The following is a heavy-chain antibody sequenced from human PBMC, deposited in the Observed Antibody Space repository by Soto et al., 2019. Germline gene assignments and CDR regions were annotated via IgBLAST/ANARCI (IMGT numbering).Heavy chain of an antibody. Sequence: GESPKISCAASGFTFSSYGMHWVRQAPGKGLEWVAVIWYDGSNKYYADSVKGRFTISRDNSKNTLYLQMNSLRAEDTAVYYCARDGYSGELSLYPYYYYMDVWGKGTTVTVSS. CDR2: IWYDGSNK. CDR3: ARDGYSGELSLYPYYYYMDV. J-gene: IGHJ6*03. V-gene: IGHV3-33*01. CDR1: GFTFSSYG. D-gene: IGHD3-16*02.